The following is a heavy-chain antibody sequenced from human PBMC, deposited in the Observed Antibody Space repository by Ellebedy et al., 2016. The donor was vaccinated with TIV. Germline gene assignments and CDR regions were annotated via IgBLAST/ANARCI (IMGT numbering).Heavy chain of an antibody. CDR2: ISGYSGNT. V-gene: IGHV1-18*04. D-gene: IGHD6-19*01. CDR3: ARGSGPNWLDP. Sequence: AASVKVSCKASGYTFTGYYIHWVRQAPGQGLEWVGWISGYSGNTDYAQNFQGRVTMTTDTATSTAYMELTSLRSDDTAVYYCARGSGPNWLDPWGQGTLVTVSS. J-gene: IGHJ5*02. CDR1: GYTFTGYY.